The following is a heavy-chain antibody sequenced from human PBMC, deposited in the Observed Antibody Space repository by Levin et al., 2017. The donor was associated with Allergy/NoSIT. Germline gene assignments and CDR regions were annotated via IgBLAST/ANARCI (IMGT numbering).Heavy chain of an antibody. Sequence: NRGESLKISCKASGYRFESYLMAWVRQMPGRGLEWMGIISPRDSDARYSPSFQGQVRISVDKSISTAYLQWSSLKASDTAKYYCARLRHVYDRTMSHFAYWGQGTLVAVSS. J-gene: IGHJ4*02. V-gene: IGHV5-51*01. CDR1: GYRFESYL. CDR2: ISPRDSDA. D-gene: IGHD5/OR15-5a*01. CDR3: ARLRHVYDRTMSHFAY.